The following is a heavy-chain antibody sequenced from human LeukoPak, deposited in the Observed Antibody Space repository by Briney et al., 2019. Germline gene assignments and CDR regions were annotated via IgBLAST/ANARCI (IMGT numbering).Heavy chain of an antibody. V-gene: IGHV3-30*02. CDR1: GFTFSNYG. CDR3: ARDEVGGSYAY. J-gene: IGHJ4*02. CDR2: IRYDGRNK. Sequence: GGSLRLSCAASGFTFSNYGMHWVRQAPGKGLEWVGFIRYDGRNKYYADFVKGRFTISRDNSKNTLYLQMNNLRAEDTAVYYCARDEVGGSYAYWGQGTLVTVSS. D-gene: IGHD1-26*01.